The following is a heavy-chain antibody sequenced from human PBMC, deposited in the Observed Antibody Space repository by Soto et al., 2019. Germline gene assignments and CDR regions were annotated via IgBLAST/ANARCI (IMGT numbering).Heavy chain of an antibody. J-gene: IGHJ4*02. Sequence: GGSLRLSCAASGFTFSSYGVHWVRQAPGKGLEWVAVISYDGSNKYYADSVKGRFTISRDNSKNTLHLQMNSLRAEDTAVYYCAKDRSLVRGPMPYWGQGTLVTVSS. V-gene: IGHV3-30*18. CDR3: AKDRSLVRGPMPY. D-gene: IGHD3-10*01. CDR1: GFTFSSYG. CDR2: ISYDGSNK.